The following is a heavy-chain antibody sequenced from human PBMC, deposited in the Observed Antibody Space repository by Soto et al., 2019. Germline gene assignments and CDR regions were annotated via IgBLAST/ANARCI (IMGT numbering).Heavy chain of an antibody. Sequence: QVQLQQWGAGLLKPSETLSLTCAVYGGSFSGYYWSWIRQPPGKGLEWIGEINHSGSTNYNPSLKSRVTISVDTSKNQFSLKLSSVTAADTAVYYCANGYCSSTSCYRNWFDPWGQGTLVTVSS. D-gene: IGHD2-2*01. CDR1: GGSFSGYY. CDR3: ANGYCSSTSCYRNWFDP. CDR2: INHSGST. V-gene: IGHV4-34*01. J-gene: IGHJ5*02.